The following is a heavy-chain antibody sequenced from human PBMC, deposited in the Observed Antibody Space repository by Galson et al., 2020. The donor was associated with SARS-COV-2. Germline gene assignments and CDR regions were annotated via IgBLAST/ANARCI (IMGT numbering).Heavy chain of an antibody. CDR2: FAPEDGET. J-gene: IGHJ4*02. D-gene: IGHD3-22*01. CDR3: ATHYAYYYDSSGYYRFDY. V-gene: IGHV1-24*01. CDR1: GYTLTELS. Sequence: ASVKVSCKVSGYTLTELSMHWVRQAPGKGLEWMGGFAPEDGETIYAQKFQGRVTMTEDTSTDTAYMELSSLRSEDTAVYYCATHYAYYYDSSGYYRFDYWGQGTLVTVSS.